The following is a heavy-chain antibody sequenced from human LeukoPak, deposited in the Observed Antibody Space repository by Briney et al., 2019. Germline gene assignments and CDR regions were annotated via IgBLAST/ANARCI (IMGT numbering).Heavy chain of an antibody. D-gene: IGHD2-15*01. J-gene: IGHJ5*02. CDR3: ARDWDCSGGACRDCFDP. CDR1: GYTFTNYG. V-gene: IGHV1-18*01. Sequence: ASVKLSCKASGYTFTNYGTSWVRQAPGQGLEWMGWISADNGDTNYAQNLQDRVTMTTDTSTSTVYMELRSLRSDDTAVYYCARDWDCSGGACRDCFDPWGQGTLVTVSS. CDR2: ISADNGDT.